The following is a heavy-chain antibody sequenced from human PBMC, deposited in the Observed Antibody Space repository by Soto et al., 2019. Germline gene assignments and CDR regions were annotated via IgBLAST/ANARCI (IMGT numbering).Heavy chain of an antibody. D-gene: IGHD3-22*01. Sequence: QVQLVQSGAEVKKPGASVKVSCKASGYTFTGYYIHWVRQAPGQGLEWMGWINPNSGGTNYAQKFQGRVTMTRDTSISTAYMELSRLRSDDTAVYYCARDSSYYYDSSGYYLYYFDYWGQGTLVTVSS. J-gene: IGHJ4*02. CDR3: ARDSSYYYDSSGYYLYYFDY. CDR2: INPNSGGT. CDR1: GYTFTGYY. V-gene: IGHV1-2*02.